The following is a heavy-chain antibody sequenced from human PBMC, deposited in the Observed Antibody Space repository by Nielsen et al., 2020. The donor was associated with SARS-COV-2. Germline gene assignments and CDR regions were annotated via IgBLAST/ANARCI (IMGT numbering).Heavy chain of an antibody. CDR2: ISGSGGST. CDR3: AKDGWIQLLLLPSLALDYFDY. Sequence: GESLKISCAASGFTFSSYAMSWVRQAPGKGLEWVSAISGSGGSTYYADSVKGRFTISRDNSKNTLYLQMNSLRAEDTAVYYCAKDGWIQLLLLPSLALDYFDYWGQVTLVTVSS. J-gene: IGHJ4*02. D-gene: IGHD5-18*01. V-gene: IGHV3-23*01. CDR1: GFTFSSYA.